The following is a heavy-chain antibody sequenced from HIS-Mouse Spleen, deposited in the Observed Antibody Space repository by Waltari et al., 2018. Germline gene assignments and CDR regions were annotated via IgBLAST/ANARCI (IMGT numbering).Heavy chain of an antibody. J-gene: IGHJ4*02. CDR2: MYPNSGNT. D-gene: IGHD4-4*01. Sequence: QVQLVQSGAEVKKPGASVKVSCKASGYTFTSYDINWVRQATGQGLEWMGWMYPNSGNTGYAKKFQGRVTMTRNTSISTAYMELSSLRSEDTAVYYCARGHDYSNYFDYWGQGTLVTVSS. CDR3: ARGHDYSNYFDY. CDR1: GYTFTSYD. V-gene: IGHV1-8*01.